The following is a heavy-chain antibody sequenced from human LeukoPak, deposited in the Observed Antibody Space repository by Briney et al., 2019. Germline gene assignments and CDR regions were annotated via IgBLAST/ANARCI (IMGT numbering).Heavy chain of an antibody. CDR1: GYTFTSYD. CDR2: MNPNSGNT. CDR3: ARGTGGAHGFDY. Sequence: ASVKVSCKASGYTFTSYDINWVRQATGQGLEWMGWMNPNSGNTGYAQKFQGRVTITRNTSISTAYMELSSLRSEDTAVYYCARGTGGAHGFDYWGQGTLVTVSS. D-gene: IGHD3-10*01. V-gene: IGHV1-8*03. J-gene: IGHJ4*02.